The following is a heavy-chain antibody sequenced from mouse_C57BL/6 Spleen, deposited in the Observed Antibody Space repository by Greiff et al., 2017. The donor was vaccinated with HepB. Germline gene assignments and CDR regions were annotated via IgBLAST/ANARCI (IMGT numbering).Heavy chain of an antibody. V-gene: IGHV14-1*01. CDR1: GFNIKDYY. Sequence: EVKLMESGAELVRPGASVKLSCTASGFNIKDYYMHWVKQRPEQGLEWIGRIDPEDGDTEYAPKFQGKATMTADTSSNTAYLQLSSLTSEDTAVYYCTPIYYDYDVGAMDYWGQGTSVTVSS. J-gene: IGHJ4*01. CDR2: IDPEDGDT. CDR3: TPIYYDYDVGAMDY. D-gene: IGHD2-4*01.